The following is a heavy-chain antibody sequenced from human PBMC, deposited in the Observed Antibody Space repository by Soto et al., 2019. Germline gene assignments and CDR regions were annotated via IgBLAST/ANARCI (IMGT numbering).Heavy chain of an antibody. CDR3: ARDFSLDY. CDR2: IKEDGSEK. CDR1: GFKYSTYW. V-gene: IGHV3-7*03. Sequence: EVQLVESGGGLVQPGGSLRLSCAASGFKYSTYWMTWVRQAPGKGLEWVANIKEDGSEKYYVDSVKGRFTISRDNAKNSVYLQMNSLRAEDTAVYYRARDFSLDYWGQGTLVSVSS. J-gene: IGHJ4*02.